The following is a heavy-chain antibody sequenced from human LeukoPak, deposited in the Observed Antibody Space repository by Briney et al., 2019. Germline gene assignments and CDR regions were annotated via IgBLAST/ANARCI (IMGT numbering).Heavy chain of an antibody. V-gene: IGHV1-18*01. CDR1: GYTFSTYP. J-gene: IGHJ5*02. D-gene: IGHD2-2*01. CDR3: ARDLTSWFDP. CDR2: ISAYNGNT. Sequence: ASVKVSCKASGYTFSTYPMNWVRQAPGQGLEWMGWISAYNGNTNYAQKLQGRVTMTTDTSTSTAYMELRSLRSDDTAVYYCARDLTSWFDPWGQGTLVTVSS.